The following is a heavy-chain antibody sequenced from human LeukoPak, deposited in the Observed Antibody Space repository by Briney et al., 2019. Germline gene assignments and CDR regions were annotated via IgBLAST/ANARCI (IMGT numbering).Heavy chain of an antibody. CDR2: IYHSGST. CDR1: GYSISSGYY. D-gene: IGHD5-18*01. Sequence: SETLSLTCTVSGYSISSGYYWGWIRQPPGKGLEWIGSIYHSGSTYYNPSLKSRVTISVDTSKNQFSLKLRSVTAADTAIYYCARQQIYVGTGMVDYFDYWGQGILVTVSS. CDR3: ARQQIYVGTGMVDYFDY. J-gene: IGHJ4*02. V-gene: IGHV4-38-2*02.